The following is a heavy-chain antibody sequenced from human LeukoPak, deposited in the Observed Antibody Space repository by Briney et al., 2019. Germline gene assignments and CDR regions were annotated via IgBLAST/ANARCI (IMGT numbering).Heavy chain of an antibody. CDR2: IYYSGST. CDR3: AREGTMVRGVIIQQPRNSGFHWFDP. J-gene: IGHJ5*02. CDR1: GGSISSSSYS. D-gene: IGHD3-10*01. Sequence: SETLSLTCTVSGGSISSSSYSWGWIRQPPGKGLEWIGSIYYSGSTYYNPSLKSRVTISVDRSKTQFSLKLSSVTAAYTAVYYCAREGTMVRGVIIQQPRNSGFHWFDPWGQGTLVTVSS. V-gene: IGHV4-39*07.